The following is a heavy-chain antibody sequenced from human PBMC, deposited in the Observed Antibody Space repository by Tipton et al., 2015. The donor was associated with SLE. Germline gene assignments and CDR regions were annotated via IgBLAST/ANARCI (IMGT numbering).Heavy chain of an antibody. CDR3: ARGSRYYHSSGYPWGLEL. CDR1: GGSISSYY. V-gene: IGHV4-59*01. Sequence: TLSLTCTVSGGSISSYYWSWIRQPPGKGLEWIGYIYYSGSTNYNPSLKSRVTISEDTSKNQFSLKLSSVTAADTAVYYCARGSRYYHSSGYPWGLELWGRGPLVTVSS. J-gene: IGHJ2*01. CDR2: IYYSGST. D-gene: IGHD3-22*01.